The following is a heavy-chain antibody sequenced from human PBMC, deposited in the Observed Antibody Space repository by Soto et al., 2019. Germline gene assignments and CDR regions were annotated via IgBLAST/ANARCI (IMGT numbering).Heavy chain of an antibody. V-gene: IGHV3-23*01. CDR1: GFTFSSYA. Sequence: HPGGSLRLSCAASGFTFSSYAMSWVRQAPGKGLEWVSAISGSGGSTYYADSVKGRFTISRDNSKNTLYLQMNSLRAEDTAVYYCAKVTGIAARLPYNWFDPWGQGTLVTVSS. CDR2: ISGSGGST. J-gene: IGHJ5*02. CDR3: AKVTGIAARLPYNWFDP. D-gene: IGHD6-6*01.